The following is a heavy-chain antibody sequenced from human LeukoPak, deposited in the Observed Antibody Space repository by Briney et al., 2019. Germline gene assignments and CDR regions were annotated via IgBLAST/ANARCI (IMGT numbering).Heavy chain of an antibody. CDR2: IYHDTGI. V-gene: IGHV4-31*03. CDR1: GGSITSGGYY. D-gene: IGHD2-21*01. Sequence: SETLSLTCTVSGGSITSGGYYWTRIRQFPGKGLEWIRFIYHDTGIYSNSSLSRRATITVDTTNTQFSLMLSSMTAAATAEYCCARGRLESLVFRFIVCRGHGALVTVSP. J-gene: IGHJ4*01. CDR3: ARGRLESLVFRFIVC.